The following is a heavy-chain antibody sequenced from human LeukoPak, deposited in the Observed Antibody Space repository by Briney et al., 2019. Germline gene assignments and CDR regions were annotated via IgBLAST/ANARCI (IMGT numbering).Heavy chain of an antibody. CDR2: INPNTGGT. D-gene: IGHD3-22*01. Sequence: ASVKVSCKASGYTFSSYGIGWVRQAPGQGLEWMGWINPNTGGTNFAQTFQGRVTMTRDTSISTAYMELSRLRSDDTAVYYCARDERYDSSGYPFDYWGQGTLVTVSS. J-gene: IGHJ4*02. CDR1: GYTFSSYG. V-gene: IGHV1-2*02. CDR3: ARDERYDSSGYPFDY.